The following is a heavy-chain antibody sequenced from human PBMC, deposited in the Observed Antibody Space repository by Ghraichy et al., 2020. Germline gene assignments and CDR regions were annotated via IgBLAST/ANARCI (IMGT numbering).Heavy chain of an antibody. D-gene: IGHD5-24*01. V-gene: IGHV6-1*01. Sequence: SQTLSRTCVISGESVSSLGASWNWIRQSPSRGLEWLGRTYYRSQWFYEYAVSVQSRITIAPDISKNQFSLQLNSVTPEDTAVYFCVRGNYNFDYWGQGTLVTVSS. CDR2: TYYRSQWFY. CDR3: VRGNYNFDY. CDR1: GESVSSLGAS. J-gene: IGHJ4*02.